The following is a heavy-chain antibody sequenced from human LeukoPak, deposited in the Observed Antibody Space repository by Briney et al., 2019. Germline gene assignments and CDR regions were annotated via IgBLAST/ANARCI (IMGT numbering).Heavy chain of an antibody. CDR3: ARVQGTYSSSWYDY. CDR1: GFTFSSYE. J-gene: IGHJ4*02. Sequence: PGTSLRLSCAASGFTFSSYEMHWVRQAPGKGLEWVAVISSDGSDKYYPDFVKGRFTISRDNSKNTLYLQMNSLRAEDTAVYYCARVQGTYSSSWYDYWGQGTLVTVSS. V-gene: IGHV3-30*03. CDR2: ISSDGSDK. D-gene: IGHD6-13*01.